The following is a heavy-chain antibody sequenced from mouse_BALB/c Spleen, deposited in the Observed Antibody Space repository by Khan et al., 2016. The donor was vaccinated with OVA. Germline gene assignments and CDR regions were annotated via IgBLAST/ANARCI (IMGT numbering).Heavy chain of an antibody. V-gene: IGHV5-6*01. CDR2: ISSGGRYT. Sequence: EVELVESGGDLVKPGGSLKVSCAASGFTFSSSDMSWVRQTPDKRLEWVATISSGGRYTYCPDSVKGRFTISRDNAKNTLYLQITSLKSEDTAMYYCASACYSNDCYPMDYWGQGTPVTVSS. J-gene: IGHJ4*01. D-gene: IGHD2-5*01. CDR3: ASACYSNDCYPMDY. CDR1: GFTFSSSD.